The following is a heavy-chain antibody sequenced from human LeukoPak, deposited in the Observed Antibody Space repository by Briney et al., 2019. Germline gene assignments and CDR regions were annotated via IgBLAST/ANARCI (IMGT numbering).Heavy chain of an antibody. J-gene: IGHJ4*02. CDR1: GFTFNSPW. V-gene: IGHV3-15*01. CDR2: IKSESDGGTA. Sequence: KSGGSLRLSCAASGFTFNSPWMTWVRQPPGKGLEWVGRIKSESDGGTADYAEAVKRRFIISRDDSKNTLYLQMNSLKTEDTAVYYCTTANGAGPGNFDHWGQGSLVTVSS. CDR3: TTANGAGPGNFDH. D-gene: IGHD2-8*01.